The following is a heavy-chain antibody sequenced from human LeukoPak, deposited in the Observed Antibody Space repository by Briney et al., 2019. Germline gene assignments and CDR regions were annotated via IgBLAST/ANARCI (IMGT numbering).Heavy chain of an antibody. V-gene: IGHV3-11*01. D-gene: IGHD3-22*01. Sequence: PGGSLRLSCAASGFTFSDYYMSWIRQAPGKGLEWGSYISSSGSTIYYADSVKGRFTISRDNAKNSLYLQMNSLRAEDTAVYYCAREPYYDSSGYATGGDYWGQGTLVTVSS. CDR2: ISSSGSTI. CDR1: GFTFSDYY. J-gene: IGHJ4*02. CDR3: AREPYYDSSGYATGGDY.